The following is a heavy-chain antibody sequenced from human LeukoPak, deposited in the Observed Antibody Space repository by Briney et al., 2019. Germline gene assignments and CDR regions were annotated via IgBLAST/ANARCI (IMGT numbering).Heavy chain of an antibody. D-gene: IGHD6-19*01. CDR1: GFTLSSYA. J-gene: IGHJ4*02. Sequence: GRSLRLSCAASGFTLSSYAMHWVRQAPGKGLEWVAVISYDGSNKYYADSVKGRFTISRDNSKNTLYLQMNSLRAEDTAVYYCARGEQWLTTTDIDYWGQGTLVTVSS. CDR3: ARGEQWLTTTDIDY. V-gene: IGHV3-30-3*01. CDR2: ISYDGSNK.